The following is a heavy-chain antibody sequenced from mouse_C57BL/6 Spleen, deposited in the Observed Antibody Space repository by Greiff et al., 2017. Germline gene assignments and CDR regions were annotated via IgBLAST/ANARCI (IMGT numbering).Heavy chain of an antibody. Sequence: QVQLQQPGAELVRPGSSVKLSCKASGYTFTSYWMDWVKQRPGQGLEWIGNIYPSDSETHYNQKFKDKATLTVDKSSSTAYMQLSSLTSEDSAVYYCAREGIYYGYEDYYAMDYWGQGTSGTVSS. V-gene: IGHV1-61*01. CDR3: AREGIYYGYEDYYAMDY. D-gene: IGHD2-2*01. J-gene: IGHJ4*01. CDR2: IYPSDSET. CDR1: GYTFTSYW.